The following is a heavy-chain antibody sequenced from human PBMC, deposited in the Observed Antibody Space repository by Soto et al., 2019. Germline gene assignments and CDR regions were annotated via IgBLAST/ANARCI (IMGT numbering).Heavy chain of an antibody. Sequence: GESLKISCKGSGYSFAGYWITWVRQKPGKGLEWMGRIDPSDSQTYYSPSFRGHVTISVTKSITTVFLQWSSLRASDTALYYCAKGAYYYYGMDVWGQGTTVTVSS. J-gene: IGHJ6*02. CDR3: AKGAYYYYGMDV. CDR1: GYSFAGYW. V-gene: IGHV5-10-1*01. CDR2: IDPSDSQT.